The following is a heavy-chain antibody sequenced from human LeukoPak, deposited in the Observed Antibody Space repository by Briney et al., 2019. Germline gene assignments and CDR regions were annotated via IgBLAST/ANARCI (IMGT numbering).Heavy chain of an antibody. D-gene: IGHD2-15*01. CDR2: IKQDGSEK. CDR1: GFTFSRHW. J-gene: IGHJ4*02. Sequence: GGSLRLSCAASGFTFSRHWMSWVRQAPGKGLEWVANIKQDGSEKNYVDSVKGRFTISRDNAGNSLYLQMNSLRAEDTAMYYCYSATPDYWGQGTLVTVSS. CDR3: YSATPDY. V-gene: IGHV3-7*01.